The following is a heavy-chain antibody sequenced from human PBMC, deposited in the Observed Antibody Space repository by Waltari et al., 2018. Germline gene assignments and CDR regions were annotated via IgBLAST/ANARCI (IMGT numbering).Heavy chain of an antibody. D-gene: IGHD3-16*01. CDR3: ARLTWGAYWYFDL. Sequence: QMHLQESGPGLVKPSETLSLTCPVSGGSVTSSSFYWGFLRQSPGKGLEWVATIFYTGATHYSPSLKSRLTISVDTSKNQFSLRLNSVTAADTAVYYCARLTWGAYWYFDLWGRGTLVTVSS. CDR1: GGSVTSSSFY. J-gene: IGHJ2*01. V-gene: IGHV4-39*01. CDR2: IFYTGAT.